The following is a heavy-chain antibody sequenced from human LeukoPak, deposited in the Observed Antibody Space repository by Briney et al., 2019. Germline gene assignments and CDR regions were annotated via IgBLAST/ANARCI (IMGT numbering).Heavy chain of an antibody. Sequence: GGSLRLSCAVSGITLSNYGMSWVRQAPGKGLEWVAGISDSGGSTKYADSVKGRFTISRDNPKNTLFLQMNSLRADDTAVYFCAKRGVVIRVFLVGFHKEAYYFESLGQGALVTVSS. D-gene: IGHD3/OR15-3a*01. J-gene: IGHJ4*02. V-gene: IGHV3-23*01. CDR1: GITLSNYG. CDR2: ISDSGGST. CDR3: AKRGVVIRVFLVGFHKEAYYFES.